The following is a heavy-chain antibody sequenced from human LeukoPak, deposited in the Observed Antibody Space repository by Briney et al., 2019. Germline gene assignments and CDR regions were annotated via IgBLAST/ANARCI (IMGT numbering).Heavy chain of an antibody. D-gene: IGHD3-3*01. J-gene: IGHJ6*02. CDR1: GGSISSYY. CDR3: ARTYYDFWSAHYGMDV. CDR2: IYYSGST. V-gene: IGHV4-59*01. Sequence: PSETLSLTCTVSGGSISSYYWSWIRQPPGKGLEWIGYIYYSGSTNYNPSLKSRVTISVDTSKNQFSLKLSSVTAADTAVYYCARTYYDFWSAHYGMDVWGQGTTVTVSS.